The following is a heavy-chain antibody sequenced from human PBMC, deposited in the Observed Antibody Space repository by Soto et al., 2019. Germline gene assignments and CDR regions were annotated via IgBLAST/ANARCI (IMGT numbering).Heavy chain of an antibody. J-gene: IGHJ4*02. V-gene: IGHV4-39*01. Sequence: PSETLSLTCTVSGGSISGSSSYWAWLRQTPGKGLEWIGSIYSTGRTYYKPSLKSRVTMSVDTSKNQFSLNLSPVAAADSAVYYCARHIAAAGYDYWGQGTLVTVSS. CDR3: ARHIAAAGYDY. CDR1: GGSISGSSSY. D-gene: IGHD6-13*01. CDR2: IYSTGRT.